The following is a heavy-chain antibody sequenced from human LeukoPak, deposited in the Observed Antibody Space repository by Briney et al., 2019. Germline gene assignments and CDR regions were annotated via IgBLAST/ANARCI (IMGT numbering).Heavy chain of an antibody. J-gene: IGHJ4*02. CDR1: GYSFTNYW. D-gene: IGHD3-22*01. CDR3: ARLPYYDTSGYLDY. CDR2: IYPGDSDT. V-gene: IGHV5-51*01. Sequence: GESLKISCKGSGYSFTNYWIGWVRQLPGKGLEWMGIIYPGDSDTRYSPSFQGQVTISVDKSISTAYLQWSSLKASDTAMYYCARLPYYDTSGYLDYWGQGTLVIVSS.